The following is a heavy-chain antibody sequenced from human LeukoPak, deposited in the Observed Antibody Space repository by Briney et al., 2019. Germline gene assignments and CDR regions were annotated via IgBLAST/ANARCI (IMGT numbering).Heavy chain of an antibody. Sequence: SQTLSLTCTVSGGSISSGSYFWSWIRQPAWKGLEWIVRIYASGSTNFNPSLNSRVTISVDTSKNPFSLELTSVTAADTAVYYCARGQTTVNFDYWGQGALVTVSS. D-gene: IGHD4-17*01. V-gene: IGHV4-61*02. J-gene: IGHJ4*02. CDR1: GGSISSGSYF. CDR3: ARGQTTVNFDY. CDR2: IYASGST.